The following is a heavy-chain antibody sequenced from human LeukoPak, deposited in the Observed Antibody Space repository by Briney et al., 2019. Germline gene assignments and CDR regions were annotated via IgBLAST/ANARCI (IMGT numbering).Heavy chain of an antibody. Sequence: ASVKVSCKASGYTFTSYYMHWVRQAPGQGLEWMGIINPSGGSTSYAQKFQGRVTMTRDMSTSTVYMELSSLRSEDTAVYYCARDSLSRSHFWDYYYYYYMDVWGKGTTVTVSS. CDR3: ARDSLSRSHFWDYYYYYYMDV. CDR1: GYTFTSYY. CDR2: INPSGGST. D-gene: IGHD3-3*02. J-gene: IGHJ6*03. V-gene: IGHV1-46*01.